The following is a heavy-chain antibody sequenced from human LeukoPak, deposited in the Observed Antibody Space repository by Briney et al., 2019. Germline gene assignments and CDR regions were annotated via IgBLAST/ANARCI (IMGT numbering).Heavy chain of an antibody. D-gene: IGHD3-22*01. V-gene: IGHV4-34*01. Sequence: SETLSLTCAVYGGSFSGYYWSWIRQPPGKGLEWIGEINHSGSTNYNPSLKSGVTISVDTSKNQFSLKLSSVTAADTAVYYCARGPPLVRLGYYYEGYYFDYWGQGTLVTVSS. CDR3: ARGPPLVRLGYYYEGYYFDY. CDR2: INHSGST. J-gene: IGHJ4*02. CDR1: GGSFSGYY.